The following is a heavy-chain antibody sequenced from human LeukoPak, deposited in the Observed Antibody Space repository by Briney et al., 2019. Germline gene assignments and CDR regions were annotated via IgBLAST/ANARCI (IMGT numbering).Heavy chain of an antibody. CDR2: ISWNSGSI. CDR1: GFTFDDYA. CDR3: AKTFALSSGSFDY. V-gene: IGHV3-9*01. D-gene: IGHD3-22*01. J-gene: IGHJ4*02. Sequence: SLRLSCAASGFTFDDYAMHWVRQAPGKGLEWVSGISWNSGSIGYADSVKGRFTISRDNAKNSLYLQMNSLRAEDTALYYCAKTFALSSGSFDYWGQGTLATVSS.